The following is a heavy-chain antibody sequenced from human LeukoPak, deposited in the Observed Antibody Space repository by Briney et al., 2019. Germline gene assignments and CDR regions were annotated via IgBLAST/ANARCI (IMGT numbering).Heavy chain of an antibody. CDR2: INKDGSLT. CDR3: ARVSMVATPDYFDY. J-gene: IGHJ4*02. D-gene: IGHD5-12*01. Sequence: GGSLRLSCAASGFTFSTYWMHWVRQGPGKGLVWVSRINKDGSLTNYADSVKGRFTISRDNAKNTLYLQMNSLRAEDTAVYYCARVSMVATPDYFDYWGQGTLVTVSS. CDR1: GFTFSTYW. V-gene: IGHV3-74*01.